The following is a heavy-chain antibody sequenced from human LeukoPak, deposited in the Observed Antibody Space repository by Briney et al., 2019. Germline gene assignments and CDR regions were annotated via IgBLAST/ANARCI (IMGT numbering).Heavy chain of an antibody. D-gene: IGHD6-19*01. CDR2: IRSKAYGGTT. CDR1: GFTFGDYA. Sequence: RSGGSLRLSCTASGFTFGDYAMSWFRQAPGKGLEWVGFIRSKAYGGTTEYAASVKGRFTNSRDDSKSIAYLQMNSLKTEDTAVYYCTRDRTNTGYSSGWYDYWGQGTLVTVSS. V-gene: IGHV3-49*03. J-gene: IGHJ4*02. CDR3: TRDRTNTGYSSGWYDY.